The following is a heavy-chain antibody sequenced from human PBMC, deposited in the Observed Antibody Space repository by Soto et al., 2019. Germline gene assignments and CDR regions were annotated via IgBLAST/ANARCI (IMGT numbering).Heavy chain of an antibody. Sequence: GGSLRLSCAASGFTFSSYGMHWVRQAPGKGLEWVAVISYDGSNKYYADSVKGRFTISRDNSKNTLYLQMNSLRAEDTAVYYCAKDRRQRAMGYFDYWGQGTLVTVS. V-gene: IGHV3-30*18. CDR2: ISYDGSNK. CDR3: AKDRRQRAMGYFDY. D-gene: IGHD6-25*01. J-gene: IGHJ4*02. CDR1: GFTFSSYG.